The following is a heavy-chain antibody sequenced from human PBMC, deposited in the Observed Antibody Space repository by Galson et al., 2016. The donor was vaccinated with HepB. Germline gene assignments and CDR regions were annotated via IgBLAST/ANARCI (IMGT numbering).Heavy chain of an antibody. V-gene: IGHV3-72*01. J-gene: IGHJ4*02. CDR2: SRNKARSYTT. Sequence: SLRLSCAVSGFSFGDHYMDWVRQAPGKGLEWVGHSRNKARSYTTDYAASVRGRFTISRDNSKNSVYLQMNSLKIEDTAVYYCAKIDPSTWRDSWGQGTLVTVSS. D-gene: IGHD6-13*01. CDR1: GFSFGDHY. CDR3: AKIDPSTWRDS.